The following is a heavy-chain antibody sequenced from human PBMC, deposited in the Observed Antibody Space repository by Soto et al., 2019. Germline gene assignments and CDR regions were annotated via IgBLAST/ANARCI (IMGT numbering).Heavy chain of an antibody. CDR2: ISVYNGNT. J-gene: IGHJ5*02. D-gene: IGHD2-2*01. V-gene: IGHV1-18*01. Sequence: ASVKVSCKASGGTFSSSGISWVRQAPGQGLEWMGWISVYNGNTNYAQNFQGRVSMTTDTSTSTVYMELRNLRSDDTAVYYCARGVVVPAATGKTWFDPWGQGTLVTVSS. CDR1: GGTFSSSG. CDR3: ARGVVVPAATGKTWFDP.